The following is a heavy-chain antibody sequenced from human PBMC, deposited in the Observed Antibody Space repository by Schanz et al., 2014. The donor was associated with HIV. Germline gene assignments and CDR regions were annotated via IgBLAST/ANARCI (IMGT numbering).Heavy chain of an antibody. V-gene: IGHV3-30*03. CDR3: ARVFGRTYGLPDY. CDR1: GFTFDSYG. CDR2: ISYDGTNK. D-gene: IGHD3-10*01. Sequence: QVQLVESGGGVVQPGRSLRLSCAASGFTFDSYGIHWVRQAPGKGLEWVAVISYDGTNKKFADSVKGRFTISRDNARTSLYLQMNSLRAEDTAVYYCARVFGRTYGLPDYWGQGTLVTVSS. J-gene: IGHJ4*02.